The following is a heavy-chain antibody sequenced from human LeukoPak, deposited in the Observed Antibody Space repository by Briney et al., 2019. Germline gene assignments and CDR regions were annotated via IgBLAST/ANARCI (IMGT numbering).Heavy chain of an antibody. CDR3: ARQKRGSCPMCAFDI. D-gene: IGHD1-26*01. CDR1: GGSFSGYY. Sequence: PSETLSLTCAVYGGSFSGYYWSWIRQSPGKGLEWLGDINHSGSTNYNPSLKSRVAISIDKSKNQFSLQLTSVTAADTAVYYCARQKRGSCPMCAFDIWGQGTKVTVSS. J-gene: IGHJ3*02. CDR2: INHSGST. V-gene: IGHV4-34*01.